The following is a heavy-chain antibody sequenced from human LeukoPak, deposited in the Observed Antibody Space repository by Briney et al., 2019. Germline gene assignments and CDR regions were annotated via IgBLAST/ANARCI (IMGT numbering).Heavy chain of an antibody. Sequence: SQTLSLTCTVSGGSISSGGYYWSWIRQHPGKGLEWIGYIYYSGSTNYNPSLKSRVTISVDTSKNQFSLKLSSVTAADTAVYYCAGQIHYDFWSGNHDYWGQGTLVTVSS. CDR1: GGSISSGGYY. J-gene: IGHJ4*02. CDR3: AGQIHYDFWSGNHDY. D-gene: IGHD3-3*01. V-gene: IGHV4-31*03. CDR2: IYYSGST.